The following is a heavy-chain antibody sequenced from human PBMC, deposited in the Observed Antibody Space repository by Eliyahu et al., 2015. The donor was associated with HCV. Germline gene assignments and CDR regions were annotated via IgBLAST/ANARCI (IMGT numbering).Heavy chain of an antibody. CDR1: GGSXTTYY. J-gene: IGHJ5*02. CDR2: ILYCGGT. CDR3: ASGGGGIAVAGTGGWFDP. Sequence: QVQLQESGPGLVKPSETLSLTCTVSGGSXTTYYWSWIRQXPGKGLXWFGWILYCGGTNYNPPLXSRVTISVDTAKNQFSLNLTSVTAADTAVYYCASGGGGIAVAGTGGWFDPWGQGTLVTVSS. V-gene: IGHV4-59*01. D-gene: IGHD6-19*01.